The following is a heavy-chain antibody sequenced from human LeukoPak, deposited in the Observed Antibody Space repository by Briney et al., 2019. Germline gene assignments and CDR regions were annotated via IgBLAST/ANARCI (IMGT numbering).Heavy chain of an antibody. CDR1: GGSISSSSYY. CDR3: ARGKYYDYVWGSYRFFDY. V-gene: IGHV4-39*01. CDR2: IYYSGST. D-gene: IGHD3-16*02. Sequence: SETLSLTCTVSGGSISSSSYYWGWIRQPPGKGLEWIGSIYYSGSTYYNPSLKSRVTISVDTSKNQFSLKLSSVTAADTAVYYCARGKYYDYVWGSYRFFDYWGQGTLVTVSS. J-gene: IGHJ4*02.